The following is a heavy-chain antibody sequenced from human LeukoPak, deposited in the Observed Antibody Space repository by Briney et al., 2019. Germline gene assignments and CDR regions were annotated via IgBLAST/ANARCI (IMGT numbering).Heavy chain of an antibody. D-gene: IGHD3-10*01. Sequence: PSETLSLTCTVSGGSISSYYWSWTRQPPGKGLEWIGYIYYSGSTNYNPSLKSRVTISVDTSKNQLSLKLSSVTAADTAVYYCARLWFGDVWGQGTLVTVSS. V-gene: IGHV4-59*01. CDR3: ARLWFGDV. J-gene: IGHJ4*02. CDR2: IYYSGST. CDR1: GGSISSYY.